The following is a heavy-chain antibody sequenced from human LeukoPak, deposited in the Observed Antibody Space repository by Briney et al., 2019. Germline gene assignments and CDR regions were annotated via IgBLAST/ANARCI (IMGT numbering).Heavy chain of an antibody. J-gene: IGHJ4*02. CDR2: ISGSGGST. D-gene: IGHD6-19*01. CDR1: GFTFSSYA. CDR3: AKEILSPLEWLVMGQFDY. Sequence: LTGGSLRLSCAASGFTFSSYAMSWVRQAPGKGLEWVSAISGSGGSTYYADSVKGRFTISRDNSKNTLYLQMNSLRAEDTAVYYCAKEILSPLEWLVMGQFDYWGQGTLVTVSS. V-gene: IGHV3-23*01.